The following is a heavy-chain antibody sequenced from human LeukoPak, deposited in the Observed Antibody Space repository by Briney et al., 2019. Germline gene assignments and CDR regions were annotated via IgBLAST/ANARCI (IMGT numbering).Heavy chain of an antibody. V-gene: IGHV4-39*07. CDR1: GGSISSSSYY. Sequence: PSETLSLTCTVSGGSISSSSYYWGWIRQPPGKGLEWIGSIYYSGSTYYNPSLKSRVTISVDKSKNQFSLKLSSVTAADTAVSYCASLPTYYYDSSGYSSDFDYWGQGTLVTVSS. CDR2: IYYSGST. D-gene: IGHD3-22*01. J-gene: IGHJ4*02. CDR3: ASLPTYYYDSSGYSSDFDY.